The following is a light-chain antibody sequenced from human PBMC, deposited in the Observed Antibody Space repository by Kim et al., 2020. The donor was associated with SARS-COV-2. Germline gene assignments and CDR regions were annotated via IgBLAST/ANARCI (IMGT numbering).Light chain of an antibody. CDR3: QVRDTSSDHPYV. CDR1: NIGSKS. J-gene: IGLJ1*01. V-gene: IGLV3-21*04. Sequence: SYELTQPPSVSVAPGKTARITCGGNNIGSKSVHWYQQKPGQAPVLVIYYDSDRPSGIPERFSGSNSGNTATLTISRVEAGDEADYYCQVRDTSSDHPYV. CDR2: YDS.